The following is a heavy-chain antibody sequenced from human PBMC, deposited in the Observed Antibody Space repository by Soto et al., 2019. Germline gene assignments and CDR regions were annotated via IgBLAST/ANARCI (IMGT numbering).Heavy chain of an antibody. J-gene: IGHJ6*02. CDR2: ISGYNGNT. V-gene: IGHV1-18*01. CDR3: ARDRGGDGLDV. Sequence: QVQLVQSGAEVKKPGASVKVSCKASGYTFSSYGISWVRQAPGQGLEWMGWISGYNGNTNYAQKLQGRVTMTIDTSTSTGYMELRSLRSDDTAVYYCARDRGGDGLDVWGQGTTLTVSS. D-gene: IGHD3-16*01. CDR1: GYTFSSYG.